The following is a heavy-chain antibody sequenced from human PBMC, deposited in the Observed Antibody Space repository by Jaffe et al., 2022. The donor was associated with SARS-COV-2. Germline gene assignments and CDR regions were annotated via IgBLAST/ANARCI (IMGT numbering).Heavy chain of an antibody. CDR2: IYPGDSTT. Sequence: EVQLVQSGAELKKPGESLIISCKGLGYSFVSHWIGWVRQKPGKGLEWMGMIYPGDSTTKYSQSFQGQVTMSADKSTSTAFLQWENLKASDTAVYYCARRGGGGLNWFDPWGQGTRVTVSS. J-gene: IGHJ5*02. V-gene: IGHV5-51*01. CDR1: GYSFVSHW. D-gene: IGHD1-26*01. CDR3: ARRGGGGLNWFDP.